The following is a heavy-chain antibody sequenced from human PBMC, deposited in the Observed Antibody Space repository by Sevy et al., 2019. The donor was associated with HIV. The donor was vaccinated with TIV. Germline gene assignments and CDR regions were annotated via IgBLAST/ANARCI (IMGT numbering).Heavy chain of an antibody. CDR1: GYTLTELS. J-gene: IGHJ4*02. CDR2: FDPEDGET. D-gene: IGHD3-22*01. V-gene: IGHV1-24*01. Sequence: ASMKVSCKVSGYTLTELSMHWVRQAPGKGLEWMGGFDPEDGETIYAQKFQGRVTMTEDKSTDTAYMELSSLKSEDTAVYYCTTMEYFYESSTYLNGDYWGQGTLVTVSS. CDR3: TTMEYFYESSTYLNGDY.